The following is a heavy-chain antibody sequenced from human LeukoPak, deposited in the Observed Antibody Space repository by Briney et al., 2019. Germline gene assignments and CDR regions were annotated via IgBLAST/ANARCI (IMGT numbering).Heavy chain of an antibody. V-gene: IGHV1-2*02. Sequence: ASVKVSCKASGYTFTGYYMHWVRQAPGQGLEWMGWINPNSGGTNYAQKFQGRVTMTRDTSISTAYMELSRLRSDDTAVYYCARALAVAGTRYVFQHWGQGTLVTVSS. D-gene: IGHD6-19*01. CDR3: ARALAVAGTRYVFQH. CDR1: GYTFTGYY. CDR2: INPNSGGT. J-gene: IGHJ1*01.